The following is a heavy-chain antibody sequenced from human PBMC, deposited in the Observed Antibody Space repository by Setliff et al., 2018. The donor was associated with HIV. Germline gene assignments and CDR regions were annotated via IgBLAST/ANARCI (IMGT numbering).Heavy chain of an antibody. CDR3: ARGYYNSGNYFEY. D-gene: IGHD1-20*01. V-gene: IGHV1-3*01. J-gene: IGHJ4*02. CDR1: GYTFTSYA. Sequence: GASVKVSCKASGYTFTSYAMHWVRQAPGQRFEWMGWINVGNGNIRYSQKFQGRVAITRDTSAGTAYMELSSLGSEDTAVYYCARGYYNSGNYFEYWGQGTLVTVSS. CDR2: INVGNGNI.